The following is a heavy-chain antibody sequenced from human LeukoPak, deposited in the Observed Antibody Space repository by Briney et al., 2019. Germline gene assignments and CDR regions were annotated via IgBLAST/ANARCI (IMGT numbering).Heavy chain of an antibody. CDR2: IYYSGST. D-gene: IGHD6-13*01. CDR1: GGSISSYY. V-gene: IGHV4-59*08. CDR3: AGPRDSGSWNAFDI. Sequence: SETLSLTCTVSGGSISSYYWSWIRQPPGEGLEWIGYIYYSGSTNYNPSLKSRVTISVDTSKNQFSLKLSSVTAADTAVYYCAGPRDSGSWNAFDIWGQGTMVTVSS. J-gene: IGHJ3*02.